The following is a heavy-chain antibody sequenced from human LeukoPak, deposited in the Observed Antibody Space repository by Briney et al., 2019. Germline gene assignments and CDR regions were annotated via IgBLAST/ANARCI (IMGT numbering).Heavy chain of an antibody. D-gene: IGHD5-18*01. CDR3: AKDHVDTAELGTFGY. Sequence: PGRSLRLSCAASGFTFSSYGMHWVRQAPGKGLEWVAVISYDGSNKYYADSVKGRFTISRDNSKNTLYLQMNSLRAEDTAVYYCAKDHVDTAELGTFGYWGQGTLVTVSS. J-gene: IGHJ4*02. CDR2: ISYDGSNK. V-gene: IGHV3-30*18. CDR1: GFTFSSYG.